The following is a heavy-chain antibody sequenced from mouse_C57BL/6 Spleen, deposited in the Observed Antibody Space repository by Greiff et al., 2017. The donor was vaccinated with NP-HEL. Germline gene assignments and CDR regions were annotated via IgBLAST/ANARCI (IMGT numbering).Heavy chain of an antibody. CDR1: GYTFTSYW. Sequence: QVQLKQPGAELVKPGASVKMSCKASGYTFTSYWITWVKQRPGQGLEWIGDIYPGSGSTNYNEKFKSKATLTVDTSSSTAYMQLSSLTSEDSAVYYCASSYYSNYGYAMDYWGQGTSVTVSS. D-gene: IGHD2-5*01. CDR3: ASSYYSNYGYAMDY. CDR2: IYPGSGST. J-gene: IGHJ4*01. V-gene: IGHV1-55*01.